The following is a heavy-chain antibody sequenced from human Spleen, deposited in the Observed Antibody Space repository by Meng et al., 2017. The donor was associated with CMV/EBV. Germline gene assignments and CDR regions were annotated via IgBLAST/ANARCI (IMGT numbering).Heavy chain of an antibody. D-gene: IGHD3-3*01. Sequence: GESLKISCAASGFIFSSSAMHWVRQAPGKGLDWVAVTSYDGSNKYYADSVKGRFTISRDDSKNTLYLQMNSLKIEDTALYYCTTARGVGFLEWLPAWGQGTLVTVSS. CDR3: TTARGVGFLEWLPA. J-gene: IGHJ5*02. CDR2: TSYDGSNK. CDR1: GFIFSSSA. V-gene: IGHV3-30-3*01.